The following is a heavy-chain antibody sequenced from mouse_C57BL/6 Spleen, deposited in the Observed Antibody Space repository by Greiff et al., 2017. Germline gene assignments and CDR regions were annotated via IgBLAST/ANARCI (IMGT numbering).Heavy chain of an antibody. CDR3: ASKLAHFDY. D-gene: IGHD4-1*01. Sequence: VQLQQPGAELVMPGASVKLSCKASGYTLTSYWMHWVKQRPGQGLEWIGEIDPSDSYTNYNQKFKGKSTLTVDKSSSTAYMQLSSLTSEDSAVYYCASKLAHFDYWGQGTTLTVSS. CDR2: IDPSDSYT. CDR1: GYTLTSYW. V-gene: IGHV1-69*01. J-gene: IGHJ2*01.